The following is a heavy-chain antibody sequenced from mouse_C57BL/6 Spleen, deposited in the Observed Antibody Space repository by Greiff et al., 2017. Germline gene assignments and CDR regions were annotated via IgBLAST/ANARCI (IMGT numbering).Heavy chain of an antibody. CDR2: IHPNSGST. CDR3: ARGVSARAMDY. J-gene: IGHJ4*01. CDR1: GYTFTSYW. Sequence: VQIQKRGAGRGKRGASVKLSCKASGYTFTSYWMHWVKQRPGQGLEWIGMIHPNSGSTNYNEKFKSKATLTVDKSSRTAYMQLSSRTSEDSAVYYCARGVSARAMDYWGQGTSVTVSS. V-gene: IGHV1-64*01.